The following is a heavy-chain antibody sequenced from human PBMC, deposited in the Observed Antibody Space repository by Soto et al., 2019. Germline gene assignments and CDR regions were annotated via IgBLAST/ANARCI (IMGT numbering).Heavy chain of an antibody. D-gene: IGHD3-22*01. CDR3: TSVRITMIVVVITLYYYYYGMDV. J-gene: IGHJ6*02. CDR1: GFTFGDYA. V-gene: IGHV3-49*04. Sequence: SLRLSCTASGFTFGDYAMSWVRQAPGKGLEWVGFIRSKAYGGTTEYAASVKGRFTISRDDSKSIAYLQMNSLKTEDTAVYYCTSVRITMIVVVITLYYYYYGMDVWGQGTTVTVSS. CDR2: IRSKAYGGTT.